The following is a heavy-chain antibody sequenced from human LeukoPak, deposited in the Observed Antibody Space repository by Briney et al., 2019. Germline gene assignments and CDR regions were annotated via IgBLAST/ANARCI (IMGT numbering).Heavy chain of an antibody. J-gene: IGHJ4*02. CDR2: ISYDGSNK. Sequence: QPGGSLRLSCAASGFTFSSYEMNWVRQAPGKGLEWVAVISYDGSNKYYADSVKGRFTISRDNSKNTLYLQMNSLRAEDTAVYYCARDPSSSWYWGPYYFDYWGQGTLVTVSS. CDR3: ARDPSSSWYWGPYYFDY. CDR1: GFTFSSYE. D-gene: IGHD6-13*01. V-gene: IGHV3-30*04.